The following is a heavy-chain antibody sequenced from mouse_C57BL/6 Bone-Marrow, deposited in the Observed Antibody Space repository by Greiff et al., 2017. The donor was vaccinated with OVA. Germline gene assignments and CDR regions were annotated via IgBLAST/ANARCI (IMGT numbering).Heavy chain of an antibody. J-gene: IGHJ2*01. CDR2: ISSGGDYI. Sequence: DVMLVESGEGLVKPGGSLKLSCAASGFTFSSYAMSWGRQTPEKRLEWVAYISSGGDYIYYADTVKGRFTISRDNARNTLYLQMSSLKSEDTAMYYCTRDGDDSFDYWGQGTTLTVSS. V-gene: IGHV5-9-1*02. CDR1: GFTFSSYA. CDR3: TRDGDDSFDY. D-gene: IGHD2-4*01.